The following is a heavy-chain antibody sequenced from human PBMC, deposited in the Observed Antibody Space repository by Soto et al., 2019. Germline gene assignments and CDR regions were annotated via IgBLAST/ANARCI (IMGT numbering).Heavy chain of an antibody. CDR2: LHSGGRI. CDR1: GFTFSNNY. CDR3: ARSDRDYAYALNV. V-gene: IGHV3-53*01. Sequence: LXLSCAASGFTFSNNYITCVRQAPGKGLEWVSLLHSGGRIYYADSVKGRCTISRDTSKNTLYLQMNSLRTEDTAVYYCARSDRDYAYALNVWGQGTTVTVSS. D-gene: IGHD3-16*01. J-gene: IGHJ6*02.